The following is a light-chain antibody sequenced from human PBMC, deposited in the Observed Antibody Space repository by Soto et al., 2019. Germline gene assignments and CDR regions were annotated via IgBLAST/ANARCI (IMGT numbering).Light chain of an antibody. CDR1: QSLLHSNGDTY. CDR2: LGY. CDR3: MQTLQAPKT. V-gene: IGKV2-28*01. J-gene: IGKJ3*01. Sequence: EIVLTQSPLYLPVTPGEPASISCRSSQSLLHSNGDTYLDWYLQKPGQSPQLLVYLGYNRASGVPGRFSGTGSGADFTLTISRVEAEDVGVYYCMQTLQAPKTFGPGTRVDIK.